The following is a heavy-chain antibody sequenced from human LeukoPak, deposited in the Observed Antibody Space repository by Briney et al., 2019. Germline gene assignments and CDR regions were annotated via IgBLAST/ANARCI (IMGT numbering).Heavy chain of an antibody. J-gene: IGHJ5*02. V-gene: IGHV3-74*01. Sequence: GGSLRLSCAASGFTFSRYWMHWVRQAPGKGLVWVSRINSDGSTTHYADSVKGRFTISRDNAKNTLHLQMNSLRAEDTAVYYCASLDSSSWPCPWGQGTLVTVSS. CDR3: ASLDSSSWPCP. D-gene: IGHD6-13*01. CDR2: INSDGSTT. CDR1: GFTFSRYW.